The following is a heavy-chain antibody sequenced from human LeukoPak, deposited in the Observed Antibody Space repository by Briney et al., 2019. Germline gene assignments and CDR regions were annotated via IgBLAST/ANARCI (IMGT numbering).Heavy chain of an antibody. Sequence: SVKVSCKASGGTFSSYAISWVRQAPGQGLEGMGGIIPIFGTANYAQKFQGRVTITADESTSTAYMELSSLRSEDTAVYYCARVGSGYDHYYYGMDVWGQGTTVTVSS. V-gene: IGHV1-69*13. CDR1: GGTFSSYA. D-gene: IGHD5-12*01. CDR2: IIPIFGTA. J-gene: IGHJ6*02. CDR3: ARVGSGYDHYYYGMDV.